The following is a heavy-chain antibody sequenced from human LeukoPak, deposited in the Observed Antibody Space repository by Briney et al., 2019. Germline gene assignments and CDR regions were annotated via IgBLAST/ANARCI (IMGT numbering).Heavy chain of an antibody. D-gene: IGHD2-21*02. CDR3: ARGRFECDLDAFDI. J-gene: IGHJ3*02. V-gene: IGHV3-53*01. Sequence: PGGSLRLSCAASGFTVSSNYMSWVRQAPGKGLEWVSVIHSGGSAYYADSVKGRFTISRDNSKNTLYLQMNSLRAEDTAVYYCARGRFECDLDAFDIWGQGTMVTVSS. CDR2: IHSGGSA. CDR1: GFTVSSNY.